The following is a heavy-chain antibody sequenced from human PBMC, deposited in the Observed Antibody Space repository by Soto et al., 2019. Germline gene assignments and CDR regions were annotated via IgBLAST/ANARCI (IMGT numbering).Heavy chain of an antibody. V-gene: IGHV4-59*08. D-gene: IGHD3-9*01. CDR1: GGSISSYY. Sequence: SETLSLTCTVSGGSISSYYWSWIRQPPGKGLEWIGYIYYSGSTNYNPSLKSRVTISVDTSKNQFSLKLSSVTAADTAVYYCARRGDILTPYFDYWGQGTLVTRLL. J-gene: IGHJ4*02. CDR2: IYYSGST. CDR3: ARRGDILTPYFDY.